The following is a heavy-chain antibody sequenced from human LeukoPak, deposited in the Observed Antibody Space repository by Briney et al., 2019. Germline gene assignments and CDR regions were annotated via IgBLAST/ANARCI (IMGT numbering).Heavy chain of an antibody. J-gene: IGHJ4*02. V-gene: IGHV4-34*01. CDR1: GGSFSGYY. CDR3: ARGKTRFFREFDY. D-gene: IGHD2/OR15-2a*01. CDR2: INHSGST. Sequence: SSETLSLTCAVYGGSFSGYYWSWIRQPPGKGLEWIGEINHSGSTNYNPSLKSRVTISVDTSKNQFSLKLSSVTAADTAVYYCARGKTRFFREFDYWGQGTLVTVSS.